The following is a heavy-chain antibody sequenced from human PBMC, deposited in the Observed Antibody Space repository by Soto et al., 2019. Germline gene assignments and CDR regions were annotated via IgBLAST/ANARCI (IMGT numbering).Heavy chain of an antibody. CDR3: ARDRGPSSGYYPYWFDP. J-gene: IGHJ5*02. Sequence: QVQLVQSGAAVKKPGSSVKVSCKASGGTFSSYAITWVRQAPGQGLEWMGGIIPIFGTANYAQKFQGRVTITADESTSTDYMELSSLRSEDTAVYYCARDRGPSSGYYPYWFDPWGQGTLVTVSS. CDR2: IIPIFGTA. V-gene: IGHV1-69*12. D-gene: IGHD3-22*01. CDR1: GGTFSSYA.